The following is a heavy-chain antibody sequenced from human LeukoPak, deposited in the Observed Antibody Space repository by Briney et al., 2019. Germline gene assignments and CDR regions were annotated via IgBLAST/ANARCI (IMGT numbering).Heavy chain of an antibody. J-gene: IGHJ3*02. V-gene: IGHV4-30-4*08. CDR3: AGRFLEWLLPHGAFDI. Sequence: SETLSLTCTVSGGSISSGDYYWSWIRQPPGKGLEWIGYIYYSGSTYYNPSLKNRVTISVDTSKNQFSLKLSSVTAADTAVYYCAGRFLEWLLPHGAFDIWGQGTMVTVSS. D-gene: IGHD3-3*01. CDR1: GGSISSGDYY. CDR2: IYYSGST.